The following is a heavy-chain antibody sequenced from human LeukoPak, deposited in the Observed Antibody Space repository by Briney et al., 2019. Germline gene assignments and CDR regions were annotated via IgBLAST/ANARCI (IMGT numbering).Heavy chain of an antibody. Sequence: GGSLRLSCAAYGFTFSSYSMNWVRQARGEGLEWVSFISSSSSYIYYAYSVKGRFTNTRDNAKNSLYLQMNSLRAEDTAVYYCARVSRAVAYYWGQGTLVTVSS. D-gene: IGHD6-19*01. J-gene: IGHJ4*02. CDR2: ISSSSSYI. CDR1: GFTFSSYS. CDR3: ARVSRAVAYY. V-gene: IGHV3-21*01.